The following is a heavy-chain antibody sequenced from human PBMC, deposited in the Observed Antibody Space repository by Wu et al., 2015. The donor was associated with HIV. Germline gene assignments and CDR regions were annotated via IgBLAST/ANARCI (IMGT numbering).Heavy chain of an antibody. CDR3: ARAGYYGSGSYYNPVDY. J-gene: IGHJ4*02. Sequence: QVQLVQSGAEVKKPGSSVTVSCKASGGTFGTYAMNWVRQTPGQGLEWMGRIIPALGTVKYAQTFQGRVTITTDGTDESTNTAYMELSSLRSEDTAVYYCARAGYYGSGSYYNPVDYWGQGTLVTVSS. V-gene: IGHV1-69*05. CDR1: GGTFGTYA. CDR2: IIPALGTV. D-gene: IGHD3-10*01.